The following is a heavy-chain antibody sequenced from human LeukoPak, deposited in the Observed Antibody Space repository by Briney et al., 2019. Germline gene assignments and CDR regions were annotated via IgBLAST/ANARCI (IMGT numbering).Heavy chain of an antibody. J-gene: IGHJ4*02. CDR2: ISSSSTYI. Sequence: GGSLRLSCAASGFTFSRNTMNWVRQAPGKGLEWVSSISSSSTYIYYADSVRGRFTISRDNAKNSLYLQMNSLRAEDTAVYYCVRDNWHQRHFFDWWGQGTLVTVSS. V-gene: IGHV3-21*01. CDR1: GFTFSRNT. CDR3: VRDNWHQRHFFDW.